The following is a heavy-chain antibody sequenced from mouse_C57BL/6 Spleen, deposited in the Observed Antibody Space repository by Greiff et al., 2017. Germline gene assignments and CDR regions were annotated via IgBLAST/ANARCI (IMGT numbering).Heavy chain of an antibody. D-gene: IGHD1-1*01. V-gene: IGHV1-84*01. CDR2: IYTGSGNT. CDR3: ARFLPYYYGSSPFDY. J-gene: IGHJ2*01. CDR1: GYTFTDYY. Sequence: QVQLQQSGPELVKPGASVKISCKASGYTFTDYYINWVKQRPGQGLEWIGWIYTGSGNTKYNEKFKGKATLTGDTSSSTAYMQLSSRTSEDSAVYFCARFLPYYYGSSPFDYWGQGTTLTVSS.